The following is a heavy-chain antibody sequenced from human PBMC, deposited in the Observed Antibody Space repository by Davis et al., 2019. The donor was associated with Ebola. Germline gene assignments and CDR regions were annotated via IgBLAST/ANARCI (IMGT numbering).Heavy chain of an antibody. CDR1: GFTFSSYS. D-gene: IGHD4/OR15-4a*01. J-gene: IGHJ6*02. V-gene: IGHV3-30*18. Sequence: GESLKISCATSGFTFSSYSMHWVRQAPGKGLEWVAVVSYDPITTYYAESVQGRFTVSRDNFKNTLYLQMDSLRPEDTAVYYCAKDQWPHDYHYYGADVWGQGTTVTVSS. CDR2: VSYDPITT. CDR3: AKDQWPHDYHYYGADV.